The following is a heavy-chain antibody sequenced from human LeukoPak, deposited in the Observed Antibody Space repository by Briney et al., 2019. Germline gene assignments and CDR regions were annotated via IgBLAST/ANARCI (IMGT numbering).Heavy chain of an antibody. Sequence: SETLSLTCAVYGGSFSGYYWSWIRQPPGKGLEWIGEINHSGSTNYNPSLKSRVTISVDTSKNQFSLKLSSVTAADTAVYYCAREGGGYSYVDYRGQGTLVTVSS. J-gene: IGHJ4*02. CDR2: INHSGST. CDR3: AREGGGYSYVDY. D-gene: IGHD5-18*01. CDR1: GGSFSGYY. V-gene: IGHV4-34*01.